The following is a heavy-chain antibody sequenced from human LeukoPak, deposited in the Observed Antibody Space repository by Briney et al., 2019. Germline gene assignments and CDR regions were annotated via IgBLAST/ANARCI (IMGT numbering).Heavy chain of an antibody. V-gene: IGHV2-5*01. CDR1: GVSLSTSGVG. Sequence: SGPTLVKPTQTVTLTCTFSGVSLSTSGVGVGWIGQPPGKALEWLALIYWHDDKRYSPSLKSRLTVTKDTSRNQVVLTVTNMDPVDTATYYRAHSQGYFDYWGQGTLVTVSS. J-gene: IGHJ4*02. CDR3: AHSQGYFDY. CDR2: IYWHDDK.